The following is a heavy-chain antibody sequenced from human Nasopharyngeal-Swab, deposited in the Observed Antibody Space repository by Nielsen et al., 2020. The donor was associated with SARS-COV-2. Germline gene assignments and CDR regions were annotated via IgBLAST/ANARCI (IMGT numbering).Heavy chain of an antibody. CDR3: ARLGWHAFDI. CDR2: IYPGDSDT. V-gene: IGHV5-51*01. Sequence: KVSCKGSRSIFTTYWIGWVRQMPGQGLEWMGIIYPGDSDTRYSPSFQGQVTISADKSISTAYLQWSSLKASDTAMYYCARLGWHAFDIWGQGTMVTVSS. CDR1: RSIFTTYW. J-gene: IGHJ3*02. D-gene: IGHD6-19*01.